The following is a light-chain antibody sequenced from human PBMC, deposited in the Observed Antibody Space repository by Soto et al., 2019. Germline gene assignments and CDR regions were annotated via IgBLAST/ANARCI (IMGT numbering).Light chain of an antibody. CDR2: WAS. Sequence: DIVMTQSPDSLAVSLGERATLNCKSSQSVLYSSNNKNYLAWYQQKPGQPPKLLIYWASTRESGVPDRISGSGSGTDFTLTISSLQAEDVAVYYCQQYYRTPLTFGGGTKVEIK. J-gene: IGKJ4*01. V-gene: IGKV4-1*01. CDR1: QSVLYSSNNKNY. CDR3: QQYYRTPLT.